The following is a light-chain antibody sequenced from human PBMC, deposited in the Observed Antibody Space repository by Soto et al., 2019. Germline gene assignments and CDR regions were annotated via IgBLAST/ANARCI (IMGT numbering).Light chain of an antibody. CDR1: QSISNS. CDR3: QQYYSYPYT. J-gene: IGKJ2*01. V-gene: IGKV3-15*01. CDR2: GAS. Sequence: EIVMTQSPDTLSVSPGERATLSCRASQSISNSLAWYQQKPGQAPRLLIQGASTRATGIPVRFSGSGSGTEFTLTISSLQSEDFATYYCQQYYSYPYTFGQGTKLEIK.